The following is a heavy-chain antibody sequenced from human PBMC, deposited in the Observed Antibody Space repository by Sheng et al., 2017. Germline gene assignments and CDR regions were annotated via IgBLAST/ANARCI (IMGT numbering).Heavy chain of an antibody. CDR1: GGSFSGYY. J-gene: IGHJ4*02. Sequence: QVQLHQWGAGLLKPSETLSLTCAVYGGSFSGYYWSWIRQPPGKGLEWIGEINHSGSTNYNPSLKSRVTISVDTSKNQFSLKLSSVTAADTAVYYCARDSGRVLLWFRESYYFDYWGQGTLVTVSS. CDR2: INHSGST. D-gene: IGHD3-10*01. V-gene: IGHV4-34*01. CDR3: ARDSGRVLLWFRESYYFDY.